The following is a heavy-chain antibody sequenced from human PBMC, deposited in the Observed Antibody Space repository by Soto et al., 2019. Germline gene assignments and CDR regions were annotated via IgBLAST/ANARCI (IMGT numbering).Heavy chain of an antibody. CDR3: AKGLSFSGAYSWVDP. D-gene: IGHD3-10*01. V-gene: IGHV3-23*04. Sequence: EVQLVESGGGLVQPGGSLRLSCATSRFAFSSYAMSWVRQAPGKGLEWVSAIGGSGHSTFYADSVRGRFTISRDNSKNTLYLQMDSLRAEDMAFYYCAKGLSFSGAYSWVDPWGHATLVTVSS. CDR1: RFAFSSYA. J-gene: IGHJ5*02. CDR2: IGGSGHST.